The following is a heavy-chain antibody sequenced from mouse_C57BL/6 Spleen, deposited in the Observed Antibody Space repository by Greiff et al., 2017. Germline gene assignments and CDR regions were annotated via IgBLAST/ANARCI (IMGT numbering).Heavy chain of an antibody. D-gene: IGHD1-1*01. CDR1: GFNIKNTY. CDR2: IDPANGNT. J-gene: IGHJ2*01. CDR3: ARPDYYGSSAYYFDY. V-gene: IGHV14-3*01. Sequence: EVKLMQSVAELVRPGASVKLSCTASGFNIKNTYMHWVKQRPDQGLEWIGRIDPANGNTKYAPKFQGKATITADTSSNTAYLQLSSLTSEDAAIYYCARPDYYGSSAYYFDYGGQGTTLTVSA.